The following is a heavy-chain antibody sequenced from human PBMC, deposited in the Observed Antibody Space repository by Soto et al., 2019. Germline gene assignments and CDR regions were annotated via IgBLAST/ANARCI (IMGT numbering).Heavy chain of an antibody. CDR1: GLTFSSYG. D-gene: IGHD2-2*01. CDR2: ISGSGAST. CDR3: AHYCSSSSCNLPTTDY. J-gene: IGHJ4*02. V-gene: IGHV3-23*01. Sequence: HPGGSLRLSCAASGLTFSSYGMSWVRQAPGKGLEWVSSISGSGASTYYADSVKVRFTISRDNSKSTLYLLMNSLRVEDTAVYYCAHYCSSSSCNLPTTDYWGQRTPITVSS.